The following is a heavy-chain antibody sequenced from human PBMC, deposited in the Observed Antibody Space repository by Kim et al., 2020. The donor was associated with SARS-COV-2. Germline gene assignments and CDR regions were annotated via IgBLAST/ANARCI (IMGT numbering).Heavy chain of an antibody. CDR3: AFSSSSWYHGCVDY. Sequence: GGSLRLSCAASGFTFSSYWMHWVRQAPGKGLVWVSRINSDGSSTSYADSVKGRFTISRDNAKNTLYLQMNSLRAEDTAVYYCAFSSSSWYHGCVDYWGQGTLVTVSS. D-gene: IGHD6-13*01. CDR2: INSDGSST. J-gene: IGHJ4*02. CDR1: GFTFSSYW. V-gene: IGHV3-74*01.